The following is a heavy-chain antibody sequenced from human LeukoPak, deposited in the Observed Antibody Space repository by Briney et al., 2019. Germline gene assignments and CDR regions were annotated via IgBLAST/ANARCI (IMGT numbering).Heavy chain of an antibody. CDR2: FDPENAKA. D-gene: IGHD3-22*01. CDR1: GYTLTELS. J-gene: IGHJ4*02. Sequence: ASVTVSFKISGYTLTELSMHWVRQAPGKGLEWMGGFDPENAKAVYAQQFQGRVTMTDDTSTYTAYLELSSLRSEDTAVYFCALRGDYYDPSDIHYYFDYWGQGTLVIVSS. CDR3: ALRGDYYDPSDIHYYFDY. V-gene: IGHV1-24*01.